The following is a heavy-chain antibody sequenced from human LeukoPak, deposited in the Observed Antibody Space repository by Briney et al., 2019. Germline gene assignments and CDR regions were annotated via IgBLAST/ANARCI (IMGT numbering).Heavy chain of an antibody. CDR2: ISSSSSYI. CDR3: ARDALIPYCSSTSCWGGYYYYMDV. J-gene: IGHJ6*03. D-gene: IGHD2-2*01. V-gene: IGHV3-21*01. Sequence: RGSLRLSCAASGFTFSSYSMNWVRQAPGKGLEWVSSISSSSSYIYYADSVKGRFTISRDNAKNSLYLQMNSLRAEDTAVYYCARDALIPYCSSTSCWGGYYYYMDVWGKGTTVTVSS. CDR1: GFTFSSYS.